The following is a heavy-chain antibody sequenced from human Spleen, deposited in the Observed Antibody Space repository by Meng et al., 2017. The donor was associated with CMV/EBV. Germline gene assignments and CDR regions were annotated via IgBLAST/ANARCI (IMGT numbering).Heavy chain of an antibody. CDR3: ARDMDFGVVIMGYGMDV. V-gene: IGHV3-21*01. CDR1: GFTFSIYT. CDR2: ISSSSAYI. J-gene: IGHJ6*02. Sequence: GGSLRLSCAASGFTFSIYTMNWVRQAPGKGLEWVSCISSSSAYIFYADSVKGRFTISRDNAKNSLHLQMNSLRAEDTAVYYCARDMDFGVVIMGYGMDVWGQGTTVTVSS. D-gene: IGHD3-3*01.